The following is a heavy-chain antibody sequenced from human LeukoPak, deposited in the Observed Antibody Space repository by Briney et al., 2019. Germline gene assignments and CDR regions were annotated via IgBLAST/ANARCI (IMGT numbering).Heavy chain of an antibody. D-gene: IGHD3-16*01. CDR2: INHSGST. Sequence: SETLSLTCAVYGGSFSGYYWSWIRQPPGKGLEWIGEINHSGSTNYNPSLKSRVTISVDTSKNQFSLKLSSVTAADTAVYYCARGLHVGETLPYYFWSRGTLVTVSS. CDR3: ARGLHVGETLPYYF. V-gene: IGHV4-34*01. CDR1: GGSFSGYY. J-gene: IGHJ4*02.